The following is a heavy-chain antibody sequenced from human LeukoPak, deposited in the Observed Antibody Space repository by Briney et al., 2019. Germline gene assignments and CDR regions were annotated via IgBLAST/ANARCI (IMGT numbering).Heavy chain of an antibody. CDR3: ARGYNSRAGTTDCCPLDY. Sequence: GGSLRLSCATSGFTFSSYGMHWVRQAPGKGLEWVAVISYDGSNKYYADSVKGRFTISRDNSKNTLYLQMNNLRAEDTAVYYCARGYNSRAGTTDCCPLDYWGQGTLVTVSS. V-gene: IGHV3-33*05. CDR1: GFTFSSYG. D-gene: IGHD2-21*02. CDR2: ISYDGSNK. J-gene: IGHJ4*02.